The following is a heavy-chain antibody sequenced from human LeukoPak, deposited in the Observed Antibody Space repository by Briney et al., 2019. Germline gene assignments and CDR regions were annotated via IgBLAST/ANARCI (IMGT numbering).Heavy chain of an antibody. D-gene: IGHD6-19*01. Sequence: ASVKVSCKASGYTFTSYGISWVRQAPGQGLEWMGWISAYNGNTNYAQKLQGRVTMTEDTSTDTAYMELSSLRSEDTAVYYCATDPCIAVAGIFPAFDIWGQGTMVTVSS. CDR3: ATDPCIAVAGIFPAFDI. V-gene: IGHV1-18*01. J-gene: IGHJ3*02. CDR2: ISAYNGNT. CDR1: GYTFTSYG.